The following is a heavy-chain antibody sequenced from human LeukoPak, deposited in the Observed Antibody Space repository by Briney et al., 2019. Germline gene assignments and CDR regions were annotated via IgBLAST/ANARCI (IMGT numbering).Heavy chain of an antibody. J-gene: IGHJ4*02. CDR3: ATRYSSNWYFDY. CDR2: IHTSGST. CDR1: GDSISDYD. Sequence: SETLSLTCTVPGDSISDYDWSWIRQPAGKGLEWIGHIHTSGSTNYNPSLQSRITMSVDTSKNQFSLRLSSVTAAGTGVYYCATRYSSNWYFDYWGQGTLVTVSS. V-gene: IGHV4-4*07. D-gene: IGHD6-13*01.